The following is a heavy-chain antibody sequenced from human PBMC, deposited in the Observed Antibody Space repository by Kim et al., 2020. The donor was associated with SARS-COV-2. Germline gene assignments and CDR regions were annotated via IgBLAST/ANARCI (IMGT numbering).Heavy chain of an antibody. V-gene: IGHV3-21*01. D-gene: IGHD2-2*01. Sequence: GGSLRLSCAASGFTFSSYSMNWVRQAPGKGLEWVSSISSSSSYIYYADSVKGRFTISRDNAKNSLYLQMNSLRAEDTAVYYCAREPAPLQDCSSTSCYLDYWGQGTLDT. J-gene: IGHJ4*02. CDR1: GFTFSSYS. CDR3: AREPAPLQDCSSTSCYLDY. CDR2: ISSSSSYI.